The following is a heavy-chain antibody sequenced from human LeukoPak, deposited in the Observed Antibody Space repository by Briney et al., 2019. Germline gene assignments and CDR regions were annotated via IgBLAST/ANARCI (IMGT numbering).Heavy chain of an antibody. D-gene: IGHD1-26*01. V-gene: IGHV3-21*04. CDR3: AKDPKGSWQNWFDP. CDR1: GFTFSSYS. Sequence: GGSLRLSCAASGFTFSSYSMNWVRQAPGKGLEWVSSISSSSYIYYADSVKGRFTISRDNAKNSLYLQMNSLRAEDTALYYCAKDPKGSWQNWFDPWGQGTLVTVSS. CDR2: ISSSSYI. J-gene: IGHJ5*02.